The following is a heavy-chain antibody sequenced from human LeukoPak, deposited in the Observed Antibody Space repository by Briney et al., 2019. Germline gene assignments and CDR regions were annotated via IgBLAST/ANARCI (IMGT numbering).Heavy chain of an antibody. CDR3: ARDFRRYSYGPVDY. J-gene: IGHJ4*02. Sequence: GGSLRLSCTVSGFIFSNSGMHWVRRAPGKGLEWVAVVWFDGSKRCYADSVKGRFTISRDNSKNTLHLQMDSLRVEDTAMYFCARDFRRYSYGPVDYWGQGTLVTVSS. CDR2: VWFDGSKR. D-gene: IGHD5-18*01. V-gene: IGHV3-33*01. CDR1: GFIFSNSG.